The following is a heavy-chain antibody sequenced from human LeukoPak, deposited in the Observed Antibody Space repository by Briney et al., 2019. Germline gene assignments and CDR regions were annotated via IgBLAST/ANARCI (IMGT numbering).Heavy chain of an antibody. Sequence: ASVKVSCKASGYTFTGYYMHWVRQAPGQGLEWMGWISAYNGNTNYAQKLQGRVTMTTDTSTSTAYMELRSLRSDDTAVYYCAREASPVVVPAAMRIYYYYMDVWGKGTTVTISS. V-gene: IGHV1-18*04. CDR2: ISAYNGNT. CDR1: GYTFTGYY. CDR3: AREASPVVVPAAMRIYYYYMDV. D-gene: IGHD2-2*01. J-gene: IGHJ6*03.